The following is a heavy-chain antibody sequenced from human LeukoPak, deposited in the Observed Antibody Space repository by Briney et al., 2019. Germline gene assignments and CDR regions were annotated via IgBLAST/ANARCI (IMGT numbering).Heavy chain of an antibody. J-gene: IGHJ4*02. CDR1: GGSISSGDYY. CDR3: ARDYDGSGSLDY. D-gene: IGHD3-10*01. CDR2: IYYSGST. V-gene: IGHV4-30-4*01. Sequence: SQTLSLTCTVSGGSISSGDYYWSWIRQPPGKGLEWIGYIYYSGSTYYNPSLKSRVTISVDTSKNQFSLKLSSVTAADTAVYYCARDYDGSGSLDYWGQGTLVTVSS.